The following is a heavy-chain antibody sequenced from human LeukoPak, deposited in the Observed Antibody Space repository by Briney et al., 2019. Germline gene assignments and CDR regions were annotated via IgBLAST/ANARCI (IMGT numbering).Heavy chain of an antibody. CDR1: GGSISNYY. Sequence: PSETLSLTCTVSGGSISNYYWSWIRQPAGKGLEWIGRVYTSGIYTSGSTHYNPSLNSRVTISVDKSKNQFSLKLTSVTAADTAVYYCARMEYCSSTSCPDAFDIWGQGTMVTVSS. CDR2: VYTSGIYTSGST. V-gene: IGHV4-4*07. D-gene: IGHD2-2*01. CDR3: ARMEYCSSTSCPDAFDI. J-gene: IGHJ3*02.